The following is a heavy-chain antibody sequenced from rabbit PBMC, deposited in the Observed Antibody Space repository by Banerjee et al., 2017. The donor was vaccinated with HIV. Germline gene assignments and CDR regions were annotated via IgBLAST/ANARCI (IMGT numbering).Heavy chain of an antibody. Sequence: QSLEESGGDLVKPVASLTLTCTASGFSLSSVYWIYLVRQTQGKGLEWIACIYGGSTGSSYYASWAKGRFTISKTSSTTVTLQMTSLTAADTATYFCARNFDFRDPDTLVTVS. CDR2: IYGGSTGSS. CDR1: GFSLSSVYW. J-gene: IGHJ4*01. CDR3: ARNFDF. V-gene: IGHV1S40*01.